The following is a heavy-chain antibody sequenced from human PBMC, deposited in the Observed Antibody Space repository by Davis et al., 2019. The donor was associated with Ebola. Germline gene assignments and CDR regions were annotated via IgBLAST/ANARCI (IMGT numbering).Heavy chain of an antibody. V-gene: IGHV4-4*02. Sequence: PSETLSLTCAVSGGSISSSNWWSWVRQPPGKGLEWIGEIYHSGSTNYNPSLKSRVTISVDTSKNQFSLKLSSVTAADTAVYYCARHHRSSGYYRNWYFDLWGRGTLVTVSS. J-gene: IGHJ2*01. CDR3: ARHHRSSGYYRNWYFDL. CDR1: GGSISSSNW. D-gene: IGHD3-22*01. CDR2: IYHSGST.